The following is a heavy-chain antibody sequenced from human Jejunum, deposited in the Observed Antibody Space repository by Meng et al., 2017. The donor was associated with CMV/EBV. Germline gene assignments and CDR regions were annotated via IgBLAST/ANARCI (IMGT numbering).Heavy chain of an antibody. CDR2: FYSSDTY. V-gene: IGHV4-4*07. D-gene: IGHD1-26*01. CDR1: GGSINNYY. Sequence: QVPRQESGPGLVKPSETLSLTCTVSGGSINNYYWSWIRQSAGKGLEWIGRFYSSDTYNYHPSLNSRVTMSLDTSKKQFSLILSSVTAADTARYYCARGPGASTREGFDHWGLGTLVTVSS. J-gene: IGHJ4*02. CDR3: ARGPGASTREGFDH.